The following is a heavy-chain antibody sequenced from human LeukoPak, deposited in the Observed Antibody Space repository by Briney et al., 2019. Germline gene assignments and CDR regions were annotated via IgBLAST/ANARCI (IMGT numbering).Heavy chain of an antibody. Sequence: PGGSLRLSCAASGFTFSSYAMSWVRQAPGKGLEWVSAISGSGGSTYYADSVKGRFTISRDNSKNTLYLQMNCLRAEDTAVYYCAKDRRFLEWLFYYWGQGTLVTVSS. D-gene: IGHD3-3*01. CDR2: ISGSGGST. V-gene: IGHV3-23*01. CDR3: AKDRRFLEWLFYY. J-gene: IGHJ4*02. CDR1: GFTFSSYA.